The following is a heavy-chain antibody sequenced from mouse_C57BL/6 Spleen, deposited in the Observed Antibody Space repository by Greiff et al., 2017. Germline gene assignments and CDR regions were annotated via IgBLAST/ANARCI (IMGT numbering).Heavy chain of an antibody. CDR2: IDPEDGET. CDR3: ARLGATVVADYFDY. D-gene: IGHD1-1*01. Sequence: VQLQQSGAELVKPGASVKLSCTASGFNIKDYYMHWVKQRTEQGLEWIGRIDPEDGETKYASKFQGKATITADTSSNTAYLQLSSLTSEDTAVYYCARLGATVVADYFDYWGKGTTLTVST. V-gene: IGHV14-2*01. CDR1: GFNIKDYY. J-gene: IGHJ2*01.